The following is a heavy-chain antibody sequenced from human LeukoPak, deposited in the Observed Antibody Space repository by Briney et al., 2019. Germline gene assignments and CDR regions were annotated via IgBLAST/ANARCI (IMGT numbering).Heavy chain of an antibody. CDR1: GFTFSSYS. D-gene: IGHD2-2*01. Sequence: GGSLRLSCAASGFTFSSYSMNWVRQAPGKGLEWVSSISSSSSYIYYADSVKGRFTISRDNAKNSLYLQMNSLRAEDTAVYYCARGPCRSSTSCNYFDYWGQGTLVTVSS. V-gene: IGHV3-21*01. J-gene: IGHJ4*02. CDR3: ARGPCRSSTSCNYFDY. CDR2: ISSSSSYI.